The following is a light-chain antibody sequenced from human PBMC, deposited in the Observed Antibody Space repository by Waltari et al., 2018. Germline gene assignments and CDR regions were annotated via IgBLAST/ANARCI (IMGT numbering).Light chain of an antibody. CDR2: ESD. V-gene: IGLV1-51*02. J-gene: IGLJ2*01. CDR3: GTWDGSLSAWL. Sequence: QSVLTQPPSVSAAPGQRVTISCSGSSSNIGNNLVSWYQQFPGTVPKLLIDESDQRPAGNPYRSSGCKSGTSATLTITGLQTGDEAEYYCGTWDGSLSAWLFGGGTKLTVL. CDR1: SSNIGNNL.